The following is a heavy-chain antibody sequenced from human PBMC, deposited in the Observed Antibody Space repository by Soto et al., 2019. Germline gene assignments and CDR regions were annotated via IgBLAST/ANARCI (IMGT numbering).Heavy chain of an antibody. D-gene: IGHD6-19*01. J-gene: IGHJ5*02. V-gene: IGHV1-69*13. CDR3: ARVRSLIAVAAPNWFDP. CDR2: IIPIFGTA. CDR1: GGTFSSYA. Sequence: SVKVSCKASGGTFSSYAISWVLQAPGQGLEWMGGIIPIFGTANYAQKFQGRVTITADESTSTAYMELSSLRSEDTAVYYCARVRSLIAVAAPNWFDPWGQGTLVTVSS.